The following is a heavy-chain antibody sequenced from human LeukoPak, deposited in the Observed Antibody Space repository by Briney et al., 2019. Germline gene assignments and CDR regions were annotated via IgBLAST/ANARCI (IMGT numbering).Heavy chain of an antibody. CDR3: AKDPGGFVVTPIRYFQH. J-gene: IGHJ1*01. Sequence: PGGSLRLSCAASGFTFGSYAMNWVRQAPGKGPEWASAISGRGDSTYYADSVKGRFTISRDNSKNTLYLQINTLRAEDTAVYYCAKDPGGFVVTPIRYFQHWGQGTLVTVSS. CDR2: ISGRGDST. D-gene: IGHD2-15*01. CDR1: GFTFGSYA. V-gene: IGHV3-23*01.